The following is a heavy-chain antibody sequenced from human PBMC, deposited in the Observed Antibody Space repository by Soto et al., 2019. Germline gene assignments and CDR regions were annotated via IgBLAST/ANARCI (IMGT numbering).Heavy chain of an antibody. CDR1: GYTFTSYY. D-gene: IGHD3-16*02. CDR3: ARSYYDYVWGSYRSAHFDY. Sequence: ASVKVSCKTSGYTFTSYYMHWVRQALGQGLEWMGIINPSGGSTSYAQKFQGRVTMTRDTSTSTVYMELSSLRSEDTAVYYCARSYYDYVWGSYRSAHFDYWGQGTLVTVSS. CDR2: INPSGGST. J-gene: IGHJ4*02. V-gene: IGHV1-46*01.